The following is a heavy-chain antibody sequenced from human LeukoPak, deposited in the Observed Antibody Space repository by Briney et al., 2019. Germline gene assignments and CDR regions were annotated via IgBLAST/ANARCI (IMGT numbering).Heavy chain of an antibody. J-gene: IGHJ4*02. CDR1: GGSFSGYY. V-gene: IGHV4-34*01. Sequence: SETLSLTCAVYGGSFSGYYWSWIRQPPGKGLEWIGEINHSGSTNYNPSLKSRVTISVDTSKNQYSLKLSSVTAADTAVYYCARARFLEWHFDYWGQGTLVTVSS. CDR3: ARARFLEWHFDY. CDR2: INHSGST. D-gene: IGHD3-3*01.